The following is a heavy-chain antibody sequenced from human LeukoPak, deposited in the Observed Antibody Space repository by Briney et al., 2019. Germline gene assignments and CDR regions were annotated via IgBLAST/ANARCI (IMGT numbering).Heavy chain of an antibody. D-gene: IGHD3-10*01. CDR1: GFTFDDYG. CDR2: INWNGGST. V-gene: IGHV3-20*04. CDR3: ARGQNYYGSGSQTFDI. Sequence: GGTLRLSCAVSGFTFDDYGMSWVRQAPGKGLEWVSGINWNGGSTGYADSVKGRFTISRDNAKNSLYLQVSSLRAEDTAWYYCARGQNYYGSGSQTFDIWGQGTMVTVSS. J-gene: IGHJ3*02.